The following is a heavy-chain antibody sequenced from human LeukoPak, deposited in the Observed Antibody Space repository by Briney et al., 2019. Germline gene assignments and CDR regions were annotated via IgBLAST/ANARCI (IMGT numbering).Heavy chain of an antibody. V-gene: IGHV3-49*04. Sequence: GGSLRLSCTASGFTFGDYAMSWVRQAPGKGLEWVGFIRSKVYGGTTEYAASVKGRFTISRDDSKSIAYLQMNSLRAEDTAVYYCAAITNGDYWGQGTLVTVSS. J-gene: IGHJ4*02. CDR3: AAITNGDY. D-gene: IGHD3-10*01. CDR1: GFTFGDYA. CDR2: IRSKVYGGTT.